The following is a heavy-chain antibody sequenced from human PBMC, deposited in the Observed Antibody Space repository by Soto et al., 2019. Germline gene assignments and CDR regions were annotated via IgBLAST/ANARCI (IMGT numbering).Heavy chain of an antibody. Sequence: SETLSLTCTVSCLSIKTCGYYWTWIRQHPERGLEWIGYIYYSGTTYFNPSLESRISMSVDLSMNQFSMRLTSVTDADTAVYYCVTNRGYDFYYFYSWGQGAQVTVSS. V-gene: IGHV4-31*03. CDR1: CLSIKTCGYY. J-gene: IGHJ4*02. CDR2: IYYSGTT. D-gene: IGHD5-12*01. CDR3: VTNRGYDFYYFYS.